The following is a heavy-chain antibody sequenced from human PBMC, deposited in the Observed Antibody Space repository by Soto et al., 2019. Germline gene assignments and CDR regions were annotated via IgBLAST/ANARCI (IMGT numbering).Heavy chain of an antibody. CDR2: IYYSGST. CDR1: GGSISSGGYY. D-gene: IGHD6-13*01. J-gene: IGHJ4*02. V-gene: IGHV4-31*11. Sequence: SETLSLTCAVYGGSISSGGYYWSWIRQHPGKGLEWIGYIYYSGSTYYSPSLKSRVTVSVDTSKNQFSLELSSVTAADTAVYYCARRLHSSSWCYFDYWGQGTLVTVSS. CDR3: ARRLHSSSWCYFDY.